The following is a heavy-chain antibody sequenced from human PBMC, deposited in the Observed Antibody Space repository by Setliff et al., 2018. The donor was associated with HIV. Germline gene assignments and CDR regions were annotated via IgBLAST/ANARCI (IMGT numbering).Heavy chain of an antibody. J-gene: IGHJ6*03. CDR2: IIPIVGIA. D-gene: IGHD3-3*01. V-gene: IGHV1-69*10. CDR1: GGTFSSYA. Sequence: ASVKVSCKASGGTFSSYAISWVRQAPGQGLQWMGGIIPIVGIANYVQKFQGRVTITADKSTSTAYMELTSLRFDDTAMYYCVRGVQSPPHYSYYYMDVWGEGTMVTVSS. CDR3: VRGVQSPPHYSYYYMDV.